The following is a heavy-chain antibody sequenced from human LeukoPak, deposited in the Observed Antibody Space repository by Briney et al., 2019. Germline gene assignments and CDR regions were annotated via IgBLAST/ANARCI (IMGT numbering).Heavy chain of an antibody. V-gene: IGHV3-23*01. J-gene: IGHJ3*02. CDR1: GFTFSNYV. D-gene: IGHD1-26*01. CDR2: ISGSGDTT. Sequence: GGSLRLSCAASGFTFSNYVMTWVRQAPGKGLEWVSAISGSGDTTYYADSVKGRFTISRDNSKNTLYLQMNSLRAEDTAVYYCAKPLFSGSYEAFDIWGQGTMVTVSS. CDR3: AKPLFSGSYEAFDI.